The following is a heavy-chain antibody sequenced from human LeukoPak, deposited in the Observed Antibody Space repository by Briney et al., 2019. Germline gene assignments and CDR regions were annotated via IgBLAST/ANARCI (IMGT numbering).Heavy chain of an antibody. CDR1: GFSLSTYW. CDR2: IRQDGGET. D-gene: IGHD2-2*02. Sequence: GGSLRLSCTPSGFSLSTYWMSWVRQAPGKGLEWVANIRQDGGETYYVDSVKGRFTISRDNAKNSLYLQMNNLRAEDTAVYYCARGAPYTPGGDCWGQGSLVTVSS. J-gene: IGHJ4*02. CDR3: ARGAPYTPGGDC. V-gene: IGHV3-7*03.